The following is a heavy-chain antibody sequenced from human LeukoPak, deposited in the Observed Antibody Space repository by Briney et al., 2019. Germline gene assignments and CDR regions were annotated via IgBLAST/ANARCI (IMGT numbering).Heavy chain of an antibody. D-gene: IGHD2/OR15-2a*01. CDR3: ATPLTTSYDAFDI. CDR1: GYSFSFYW. V-gene: IGHV5-51*01. Sequence: NPGESLKISCRGSGYSFSFYWIAWVRQMPWKGLQWMGIIYPDDSDTRYSPSFQGQVTISADKSISTAYLQWSSLKAADTAMYYCATPLTTSYDAFDIWGQGTMVTVSS. J-gene: IGHJ3*02. CDR2: IYPDDSDT.